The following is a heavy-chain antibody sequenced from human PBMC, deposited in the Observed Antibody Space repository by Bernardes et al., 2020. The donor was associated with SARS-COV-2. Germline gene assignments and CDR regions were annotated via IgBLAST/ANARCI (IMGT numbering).Heavy chain of an antibody. D-gene: IGHD6-19*01. CDR2: ISWNSGSI. CDR3: AKDYETGELGIAVEGYCGH. CDR1: GFTFDDFA. V-gene: IGHV3-9*01. Sequence: GGSLRLSCAASGFTFDDFAMHWVRQAPGKVLEWVSGISWNSGSIGYADSVKGRFTISRDNAKNSLYLQMNSLRPEDTALYYCAKDYETGELGIAVEGYCGHWGQGTLVTVSS. J-gene: IGHJ4*02.